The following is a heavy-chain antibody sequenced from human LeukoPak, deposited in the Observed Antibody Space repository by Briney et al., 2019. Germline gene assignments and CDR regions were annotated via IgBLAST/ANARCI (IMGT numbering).Heavy chain of an antibody. CDR3: ARGYYDSSGYYDY. CDR2: ISAYNGNT. CDR1: GYTFTSYG. J-gene: IGHJ4*02. V-gene: IGHV1-18*01. Sequence: GASVKVSCKASGYTFTSYGISWVRQAPGQGLEWMGWISAYNGNTNYAQKFQGRVTITRNTSISTAYMELSSLRSEDTAVYYCARGYYDSSGYYDYWGQGTLVTVSS. D-gene: IGHD3-22*01.